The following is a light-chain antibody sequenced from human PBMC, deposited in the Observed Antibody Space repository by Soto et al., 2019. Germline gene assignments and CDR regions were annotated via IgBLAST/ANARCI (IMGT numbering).Light chain of an antibody. CDR3: QQYTSYSRT. V-gene: IGKV1-5*01. CDR2: DAS. Sequence: DIQMTQSPSTLSASVGDRVTITCRASQSISSWLAWYQQKPGKAPKLLIYDASSLQGGVPPRFSGSGSGTEFTLHIRSLQPDDFATYYSQQYTSYSRTFGQATQVQI. J-gene: IGKJ1*01. CDR1: QSISSW.